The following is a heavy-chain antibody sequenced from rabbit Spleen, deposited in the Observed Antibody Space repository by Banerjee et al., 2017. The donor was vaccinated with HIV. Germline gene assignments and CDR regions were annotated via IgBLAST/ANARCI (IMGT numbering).Heavy chain of an antibody. CDR3: ARDSGSSFSSYGMDL. CDR1: GVSFSSGQY. D-gene: IGHD8-1*01. V-gene: IGHV1S40*01. Sequence: QSLEESGGDLVKPGASLTLTCTASGVSFSSGQYMCWVRQAPGKGLEWIACIEGGGSAFTYFASWAKGRFTISKTSSTTVTLQMTSLTAADTATYFCARDSGSSFSSYGMDLWCPGTSSPS. J-gene: IGHJ6*01. CDR2: IEGGGSAFT.